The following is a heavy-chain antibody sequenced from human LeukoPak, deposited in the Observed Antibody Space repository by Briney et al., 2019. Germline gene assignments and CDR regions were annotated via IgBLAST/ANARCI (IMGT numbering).Heavy chain of an antibody. CDR2: IIPILGIA. Sequence: ASVKVSCKASGGTFSSYAISWVRQAPGQGLEWMGRIIPILGIANYAQKFQGRVTITADKSTSTAYMELSSLRSEDTAVYYCARTLGGAAPIDYWGQGTLVTVSS. D-gene: IGHD3-16*01. CDR1: GGTFSSYA. J-gene: IGHJ4*02. V-gene: IGHV1-69*04. CDR3: ARTLGGAAPIDY.